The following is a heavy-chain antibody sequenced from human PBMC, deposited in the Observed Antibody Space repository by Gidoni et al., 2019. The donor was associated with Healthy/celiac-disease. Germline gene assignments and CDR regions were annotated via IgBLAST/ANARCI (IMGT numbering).Heavy chain of an antibody. V-gene: IGHV3-48*01. Sequence: YISSSSSTIYYADSVKGRFTISRDNAKNSLYLQMNSLRAEDTAVYYCAREAYSSSPLDFDYWGQGTLVTVSS. CDR2: ISSSSSTI. J-gene: IGHJ4*02. CDR3: AREAYSSSPLDFDY. D-gene: IGHD6-6*01.